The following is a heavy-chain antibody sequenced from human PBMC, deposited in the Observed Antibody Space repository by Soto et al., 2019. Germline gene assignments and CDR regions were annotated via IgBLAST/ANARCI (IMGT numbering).Heavy chain of an antibody. Sequence: EVQLVESGGGLVQSGGSLRLSCIASGFSLTQYWMSWVRQTPRKGLEWVAKINEDGTKRDYMESVEGRFTISRDNAKNSVSLQMNSLRADDTAVYFCTRWDGRCSGGSCFFDSWGQGTLATVSS. V-gene: IGHV3-7*01. J-gene: IGHJ4*02. CDR1: GFSLTQYW. CDR3: TRWDGRCSGGSCFFDS. CDR2: INEDGTKR. D-gene: IGHD2-15*01.